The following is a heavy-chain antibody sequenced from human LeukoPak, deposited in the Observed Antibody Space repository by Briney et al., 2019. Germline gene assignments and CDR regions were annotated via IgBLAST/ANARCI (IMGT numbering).Heavy chain of an antibody. V-gene: IGHV3-21*01. Sequence: GGSLRLSCAASGFAFSSYSMNWVRQAPGKGLEWVSSISSSSSYIYYADSVKGRFTISRDNAKNSLYLQMNSLRAEDTAVYYCAREDSSGWYYFDYWGQGALVTVSS. CDR3: AREDSSGWYYFDY. D-gene: IGHD6-19*01. J-gene: IGHJ4*02. CDR1: GFAFSSYS. CDR2: ISSSSSYI.